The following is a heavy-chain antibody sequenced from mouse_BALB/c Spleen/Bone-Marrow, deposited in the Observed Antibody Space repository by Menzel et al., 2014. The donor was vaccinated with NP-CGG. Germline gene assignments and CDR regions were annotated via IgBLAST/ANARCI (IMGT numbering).Heavy chain of an antibody. CDR2: IYPGDGDT. J-gene: IGHJ4*01. V-gene: IGHV1-87*01. Sequence: QVQLQQSGAELARPGASVKLSCKAAGYTFTSYWMQWVKRGPGQGLEWIGAIYPGDGDTRYSQKFKEKATLTADKSPSTAYIQLSSLASEDSAVYYCARRGSDYENAMDYWGQGTSVIVSS. D-gene: IGHD2-4*01. CDR1: GYTFTSYW. CDR3: ARRGSDYENAMDY.